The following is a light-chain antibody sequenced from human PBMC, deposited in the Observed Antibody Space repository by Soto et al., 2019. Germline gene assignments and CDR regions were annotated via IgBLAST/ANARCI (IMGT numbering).Light chain of an antibody. J-gene: IGLJ2*01. CDR1: SNDIGAYNF. Sequence: QSVLTQPASVSGSPGQSITISCAGTSNDIGAYNFVSWYQQHPGEVPKLILYDVNVRPSGVSNRFSGSKSGNTASLTISGLQAEDEDDYYCTSRTTSTTMIFGGGTKLTVL. V-gene: IGLV2-14*03. CDR3: TSRTTSTTMI. CDR2: DVN.